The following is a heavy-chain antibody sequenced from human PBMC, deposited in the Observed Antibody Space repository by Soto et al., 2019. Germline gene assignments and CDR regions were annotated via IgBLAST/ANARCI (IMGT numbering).Heavy chain of an antibody. Sequence: SGTLSHTCTVSGGSISSYYRSWIRQPPGKGLEWIGYIYYSGSTNYNPSLKSRVTISADKSISTAYLQWSSLKASDTAMYYCARRGYSSSYYYYGMDVWGQGTTVTVSS. J-gene: IGHJ6*02. D-gene: IGHD6-13*01. V-gene: IGHV4-59*12. CDR2: IYYSGST. CDR3: ARRGYSSSYYYYGMDV. CDR1: GGSISSYY.